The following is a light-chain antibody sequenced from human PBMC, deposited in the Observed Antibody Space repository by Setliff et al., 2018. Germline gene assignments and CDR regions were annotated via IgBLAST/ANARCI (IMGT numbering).Light chain of an antibody. Sequence: DIQMTQSLSTLSASVGDRVTITCRASQSISSWLAWYQQKPGKAPKLLISKASILETGVPSRFSGSGSGTEFTLTISSLQPDDFATYYCQQYNSYPWTFGQGTKVDIK. CDR3: QQYNSYPWT. CDR2: KAS. J-gene: IGKJ1*01. V-gene: IGKV1-5*03. CDR1: QSISSW.